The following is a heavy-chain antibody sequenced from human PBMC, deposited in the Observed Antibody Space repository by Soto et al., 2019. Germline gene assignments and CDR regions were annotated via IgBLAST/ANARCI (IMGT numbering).Heavy chain of an antibody. CDR1: GFSLSTSGVG. CDR2: IYWDDDK. V-gene: IGHV2-5*02. Sequence: SGPTLVNPTQTLTLTCTFSGFSLSTSGVGVGWIRQPPGKALEWLALIYWDDDKRYSPSLKSRLTITKGTSKHQVVLTMTNMDPVDPAIYYCAHRLAGYYGSGANFDNWYQEAVLTISS. CDR3: AHRLAGYYGSGANFDN. J-gene: IGHJ4*02. D-gene: IGHD3-10*01.